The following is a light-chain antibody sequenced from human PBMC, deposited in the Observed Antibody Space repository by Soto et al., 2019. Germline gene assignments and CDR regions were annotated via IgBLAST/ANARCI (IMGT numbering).Light chain of an antibody. J-gene: IGLJ2*01. V-gene: IGLV1-44*01. CDR2: ATN. CDR1: RSNVGRNA. CDR3: AAWDDTLNGPL. Sequence: QSVLTQPPSASGTPVQTVTISCSGSRSNVGRNAVSWYQQVPGMAPKLLVFATNKRPSGVPDRFSGSASGASASLAISGLQSEDEADYYCAAWDDTLNGPLLGGGTKVTVL.